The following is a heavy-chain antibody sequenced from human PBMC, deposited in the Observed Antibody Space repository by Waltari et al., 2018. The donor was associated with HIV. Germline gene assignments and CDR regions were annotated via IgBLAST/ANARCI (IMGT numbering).Heavy chain of an antibody. Sequence: EVQLLESGGGLVQPGGSLRLSCAASGFTFSNYAMSWVRQAPGKGLEGVSTIIGSGDKTYYADSVKGRFTISRDNSKNTLFMQMNSLRADDTAVYYCAKAPGVNGVNYFDYWGQGSLVTVTS. CDR3: AKAPGVNGVNYFDY. CDR1: GFTFSNYA. J-gene: IGHJ4*02. CDR2: IIGSGDKT. D-gene: IGHD1-1*01. V-gene: IGHV3-23*01.